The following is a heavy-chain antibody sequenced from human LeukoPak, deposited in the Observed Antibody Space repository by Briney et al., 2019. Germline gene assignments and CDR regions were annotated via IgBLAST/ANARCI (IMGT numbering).Heavy chain of an antibody. CDR3: AKETDSSGYSVDY. CDR2: ISSSSSYI. V-gene: IGHV3-21*04. J-gene: IGHJ4*02. D-gene: IGHD3-22*01. Sequence: PGGSLRLSCAASGFTFSSYSMNWVRQAPGKGLEWVSSISSSSSYIYYADSVKGRFTISRDNSKNTLYLQMSSLRAEDTAVYYCAKETDSSGYSVDYWGQGTLVTVSS. CDR1: GFTFSSYS.